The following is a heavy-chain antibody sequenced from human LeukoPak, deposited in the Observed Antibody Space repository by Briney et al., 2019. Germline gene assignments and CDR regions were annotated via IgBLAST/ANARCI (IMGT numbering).Heavy chain of an antibody. CDR1: GYTFTSYG. Sequence: ASVKVSCKASGYTFTSYGISWVRQAPGQGLEWMGWISAYNGNTNYAQKLQGRVTMTTDTSTSTAYMELRSLRSDDTAVYYCARDNYGGSYSPTFVYWGQGTLVTVSS. V-gene: IGHV1-18*01. D-gene: IGHD1-26*01. J-gene: IGHJ4*02. CDR3: ARDNYGGSYSPTFVY. CDR2: ISAYNGNT.